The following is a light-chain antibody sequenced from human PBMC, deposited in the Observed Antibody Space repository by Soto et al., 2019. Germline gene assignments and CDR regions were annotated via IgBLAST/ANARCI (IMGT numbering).Light chain of an antibody. CDR3: QQFGKSPPSWT. Sequence: ETVLTQSPGTLSLSPGERATLSCRASQSVSSNYLAWYQQKPGQAPRLLMYGASTRATGIPDRFSGSGSGTGFTLTISRLEHEDFAVYYCQQFGKSPPSWTFGQGTKVEIK. V-gene: IGKV3-20*01. CDR2: GAS. J-gene: IGKJ1*01. CDR1: QSVSSNY.